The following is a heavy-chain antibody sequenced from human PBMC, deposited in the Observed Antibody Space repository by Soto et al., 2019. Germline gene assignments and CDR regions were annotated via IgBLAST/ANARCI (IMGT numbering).Heavy chain of an antibody. J-gene: IGHJ5*02. CDR1: GGTFSSYA. CDR3: ARDHKAVAGSWFDP. V-gene: IGHV1-69*13. CDR2: IIPIFGTA. Sequence: GASVKVSCKASGGTFSSYAISWVRQAPGQGLEWMGGIIPIFGTANYAQKFQGRVTITADESTSTAYMELSSLRSEDTAVYYCARDHKAVAGSWFDPWGQGTLVTVSS. D-gene: IGHD6-19*01.